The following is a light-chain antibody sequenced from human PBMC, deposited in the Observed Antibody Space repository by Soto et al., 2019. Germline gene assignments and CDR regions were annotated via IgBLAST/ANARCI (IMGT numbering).Light chain of an antibody. CDR2: AAS. J-gene: IGKJ2*01. CDR3: QQHTSSPHKYT. CDR1: QSVSSSY. Sequence: EIVLTQSPGTLSLSPGERATLSCRASQSVSSSYLVWYQQKPGQAPRLLIDAASSRATGIPDRFSGSGSGTDFTLTISRLEPEDFAVDYCQQHTSSPHKYTFGQGTKLEI. V-gene: IGKV3-20*01.